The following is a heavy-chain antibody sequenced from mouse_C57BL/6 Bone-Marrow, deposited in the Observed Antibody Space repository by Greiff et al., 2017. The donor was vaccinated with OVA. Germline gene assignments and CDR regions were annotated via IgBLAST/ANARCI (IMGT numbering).Heavy chain of an antibody. CDR3: ARSYYYGSRGWYFDV. Sequence: QVQLQQSGAELARPGASVKMSCKASGYTFTSYTMHWVKQRPGQGLEWIGYINPSSGYTKYNQKFKDKDTLTADKSSSTAYMQLSSLTSEDSAVYYCARSYYYGSRGWYFDVWGTGTTVTVSS. CDR1: GYTFTSYT. V-gene: IGHV1-4*01. D-gene: IGHD1-1*01. CDR2: INPSSGYT. J-gene: IGHJ1*03.